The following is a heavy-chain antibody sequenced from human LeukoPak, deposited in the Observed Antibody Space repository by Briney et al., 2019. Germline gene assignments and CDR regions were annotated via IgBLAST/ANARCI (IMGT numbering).Heavy chain of an antibody. CDR1: GGSISSSSYY. J-gene: IGHJ4*02. CDR2: IYYSGST. CDR3: ARDGIYGETADY. D-gene: IGHD4-17*01. V-gene: IGHV4-39*07. Sequence: PSETLSLTCTVSGGSISSSSYYWGWIRQPPGKGLEWIGSIYYSGSTYYNPSLKSRVTVSVDTSKNQFSLKLSSVTAADTAVYYCARDGIYGETADYWGQGTLVTVSS.